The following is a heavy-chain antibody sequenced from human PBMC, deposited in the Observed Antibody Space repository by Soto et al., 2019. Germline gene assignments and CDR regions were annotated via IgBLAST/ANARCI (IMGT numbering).Heavy chain of an antibody. J-gene: IGHJ5*02. CDR1: GVSISSSDYY. CDR2: IYYTGST. D-gene: IGHD3-10*01. V-gene: IGHV4-39*01. CDR3: ARRPPLYASESSKFEL. Sequence: SETLSLTCSVSGVSISSSDYYWGWMRQPPGKGLEWIGTIYYTGSTSYNPALESRVTISVDTSKNQFSLRLTSVTAADRAVYYCARRPPLYASESSKFELWGQGTLVTVSS.